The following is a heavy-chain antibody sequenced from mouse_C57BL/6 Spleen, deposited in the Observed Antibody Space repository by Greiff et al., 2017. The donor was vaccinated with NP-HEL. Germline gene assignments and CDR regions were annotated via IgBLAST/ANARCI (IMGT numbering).Heavy chain of an antibody. V-gene: IGHV1-54*01. CDR1: GYAFTNYL. CDR3: ARRGSNDDSRYYAMDY. Sequence: VQLQQSGAELVRPGTSVKVSCKASGYAFTNYLIEWVKQRPGQGLEWIGVINPGSGGTNYNEKFKGKATLTADKSSSTAYMQLSSLTSEDSAVYFCARRGSNDDSRYYAMDYWGQGTSVTVSS. CDR2: INPGSGGT. D-gene: IGHD2-13*01. J-gene: IGHJ4*01.